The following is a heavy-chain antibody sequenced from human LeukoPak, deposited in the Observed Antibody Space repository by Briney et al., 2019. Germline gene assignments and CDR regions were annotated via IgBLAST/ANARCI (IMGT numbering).Heavy chain of an antibody. CDR2: MNPNSGNT. CDR1: GYTFTSYD. D-gene: IGHD3-22*01. J-gene: IGHJ5*02. Sequence: ASVKVSCKASGYTFTSYDINWVRQATGQGLEWMGWMNPNSGNTGYAQKFQGRVTMTEDTSTDTAYMELSSLRSEDTAVYYCATDQGYYDSSGLNWFDPWGQGTLVTVSS. CDR3: ATDQGYYDSSGLNWFDP. V-gene: IGHV1-8*01.